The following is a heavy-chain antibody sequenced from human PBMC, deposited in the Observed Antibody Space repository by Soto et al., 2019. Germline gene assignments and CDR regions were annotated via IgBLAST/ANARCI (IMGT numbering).Heavy chain of an antibody. CDR2: INSDGSST. Sequence: EVQLVESGGGLVQPGGSLRLSCEASGFTFSGYWWHWVRQAPGKGLVWVSRINSDGSSTSYADSVKGRFTISRDNAKNTLYLQMNSLRAEDTAVYYCARARAIAAAGISWFDPWGQGTLVTVSS. CDR3: ARARAIAAAGISWFDP. V-gene: IGHV3-74*01. D-gene: IGHD6-13*01. J-gene: IGHJ5*02. CDR1: GFTFSGYW.